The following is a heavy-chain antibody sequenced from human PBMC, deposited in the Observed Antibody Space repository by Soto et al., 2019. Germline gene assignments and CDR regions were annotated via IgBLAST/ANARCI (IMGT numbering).Heavy chain of an antibody. CDR1: GDSISSYY. J-gene: IGHJ6*02. CDR3: AGDQGYYYSGMDV. CDR2: IFTSGRT. V-gene: IGHV4-4*07. Sequence: PSETLSLTCTISGDSISSYYWSWIRQPAGKGLEWIGRIFTSGRTHYNPSLKSRVTMSVDTAKNQLSLKLTSVTAADTAVYFCAGDQGYYYSGMDVWGQGPTVTVSS.